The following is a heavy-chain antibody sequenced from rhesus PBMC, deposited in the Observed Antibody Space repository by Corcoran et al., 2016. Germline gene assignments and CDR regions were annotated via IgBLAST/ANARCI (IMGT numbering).Heavy chain of an antibody. J-gene: IGHJ4*01. CDR2: IYGSSGTT. D-gene: IGHD2-15*01. V-gene: IGHV4S7*01. CDR1: GGSLRDSYY. CDR3: ARDLLDAVVDY. Sequence: QVQLQESGPGLVKPSETLSLTCAVSGGSLRDSYYWNWIRQPPGKGLEWIGHIYGSSGTTYPNPSLTSRVTISKATSKNPFSLKLSSVTAADTAVYYCARDLLDAVVDYWGQGVLVTVSS.